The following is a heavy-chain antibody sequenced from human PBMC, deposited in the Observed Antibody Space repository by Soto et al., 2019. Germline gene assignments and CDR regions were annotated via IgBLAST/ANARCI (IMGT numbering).Heavy chain of an antibody. J-gene: IGHJ6*02. V-gene: IGHV1-46*01. CDR1: GYTFTSYY. D-gene: IGHD6-19*01. CDR2: INPSGGST. CDR3: ARDLAVARSSEGFYYYYGMDV. Sequence: SGYTFTSYYMPWVRQTPGQGLEWMGIINPSGGSTSYAQKFQGRVTMTRDTSTSTVYMELSSLRSEDTAVYYCARDLAVARSSEGFYYYYGMDVWGQGTTVTVSS.